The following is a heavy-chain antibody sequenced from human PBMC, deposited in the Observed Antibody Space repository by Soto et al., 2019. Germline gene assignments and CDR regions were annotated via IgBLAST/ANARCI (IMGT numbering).Heavy chain of an antibody. V-gene: IGHV3-73*01. J-gene: IGHJ4*02. CDR3: TRHQPDFWSGYRPEPGFDY. CDR2: IRSKANSYAT. Sequence: GGSLRLSCAASGFTFSGSAMHWVRQASGKGLEWVGRIRSKANSYATAYAASVKGRFTISRDDSKNTAYLQMNSLKTEDTAVYYCTRHQPDFWSGYRPEPGFDYWGQGTLVTVSS. CDR1: GFTFSGSA. D-gene: IGHD3-3*01.